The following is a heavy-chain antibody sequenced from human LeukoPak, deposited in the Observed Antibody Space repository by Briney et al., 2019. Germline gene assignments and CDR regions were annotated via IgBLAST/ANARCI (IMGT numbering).Heavy chain of an antibody. V-gene: IGHV3-48*04. Sequence: PGGSLTLSCPASGFTFINYRMNWVRQAPGKGLEGVAYISNTGSTIYYVDSVRGRFTISRDNAKDSLFLQMNSLRVEDTAVYYCARAKGPHYYDSSGFAYWGQGTLVTVSS. CDR1: GFTFINYR. D-gene: IGHD3-22*01. CDR3: ARAKGPHYYDSSGFAY. J-gene: IGHJ4*02. CDR2: ISNTGSTI.